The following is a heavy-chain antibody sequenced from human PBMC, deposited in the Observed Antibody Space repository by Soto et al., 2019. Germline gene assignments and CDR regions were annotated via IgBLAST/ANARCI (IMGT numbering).Heavy chain of an antibody. CDR2: IYHTGST. J-gene: IGHJ4*02. D-gene: IGHD3-3*01. CDR3: ASTLKISKFDY. Sequence: QVQLQESGPGLVKPSGTLSLTCAVSGGSIRSNNWWTWFRQPPGKGLEWIGEIYHTGSTNYNPSLKSRVTISVDNSKNQFSLRLSSVTAAYTAVYYCASTLKISKFDYWGQGTLVTVSS. CDR1: GGSIRSNNW. V-gene: IGHV4-4*02.